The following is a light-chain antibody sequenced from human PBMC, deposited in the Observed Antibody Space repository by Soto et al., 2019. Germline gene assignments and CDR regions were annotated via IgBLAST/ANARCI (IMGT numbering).Light chain of an antibody. Sequence: DILMTQSPDSLAVSLGEWATINCKSSQSVLYSSNNKNYLAWYQQKPGQPPKLLIYWASTRESGVPDRFSGSGSGTDFTLTISSLQAEDVAVYYCQQYYSTPRTFGQGTKVDI. CDR2: WAS. V-gene: IGKV4-1*01. J-gene: IGKJ1*01. CDR1: QSVLYSSNNKNY. CDR3: QQYYSTPRT.